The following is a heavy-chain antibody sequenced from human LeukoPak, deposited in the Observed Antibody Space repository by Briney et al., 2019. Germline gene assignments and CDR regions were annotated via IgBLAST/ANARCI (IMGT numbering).Heavy chain of an antibody. V-gene: IGHV3-7*01. J-gene: IGHJ3*02. Sequence: GGSLRLSCAASGFAFNVHWMTWVRQAPGKGLEWVANIKPDGSEKYFVDSVKGRFTISRDNAKNSVDLQMNSLRVDDTAVYYCARQDWSFGEEDAFDIWGQGTMVTVSS. CDR1: GFAFNVHW. D-gene: IGHD3-10*01. CDR2: IKPDGSEK. CDR3: ARQDWSFGEEDAFDI.